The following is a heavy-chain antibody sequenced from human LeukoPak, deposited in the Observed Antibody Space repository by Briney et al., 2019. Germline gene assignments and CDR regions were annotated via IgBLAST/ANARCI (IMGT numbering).Heavy chain of an antibody. D-gene: IGHD5-18*01. J-gene: IGHJ4*02. CDR3: ASTRGYSYGLTDY. CDR2: INHSGST. CDR1: GGSFSGYH. Sequence: SETLSLTCAVYGGSFSGYHWSWIRQPPGKGLEWIGEINHSGSTNYNPSLKSRVTISVDTSKNQFSLKLSSVTAADTAVYYCASTRGYSYGLTDYWGQRTLVTVSS. V-gene: IGHV4-34*01.